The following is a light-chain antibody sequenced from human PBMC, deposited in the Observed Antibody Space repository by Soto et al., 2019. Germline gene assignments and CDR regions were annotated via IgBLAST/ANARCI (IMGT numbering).Light chain of an antibody. Sequence: QSALIQPASVSGSPGQSITISCTGSSSDVGGYNYVSWYQHHPGKVPKFIIYEVSNRPSGVSSRFSGSKSGNTASLTISGLQAEDEAVYYCTSYTSTSVVIFGGGTQLTVL. J-gene: IGLJ2*01. CDR2: EVS. CDR1: SSDVGGYNY. CDR3: TSYTSTSVVI. V-gene: IGLV2-14*01.